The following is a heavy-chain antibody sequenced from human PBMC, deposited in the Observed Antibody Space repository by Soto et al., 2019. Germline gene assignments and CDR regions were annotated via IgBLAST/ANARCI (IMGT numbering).Heavy chain of an antibody. J-gene: IGHJ4*02. D-gene: IGHD3-10*01. CDR1: GFTFSDHY. Sequence: EVQLVESGGGLVHPGGSLRLSCAASGFTFSDHYMEWVRQAPGKGLEWVGRIRNKANSYTTEYGASVKGRFTISRDDSKNSLSLQMNSLKTEDTAVYYCASAWFGELKHFDYCGQGTLVTVSS. V-gene: IGHV3-72*01. CDR3: ASAWFGELKHFDY. CDR2: IRNKANSYTT.